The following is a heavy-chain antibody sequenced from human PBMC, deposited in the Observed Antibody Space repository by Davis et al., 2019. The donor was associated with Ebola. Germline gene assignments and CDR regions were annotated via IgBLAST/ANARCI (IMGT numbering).Heavy chain of an antibody. D-gene: IGHD3-10*01. CDR3: ARLSGSSSGPIEGRIFGYEYYYYEMDV. CDR1: GYTFTSYG. J-gene: IGHJ6*02. CDR2: ISAYNGNT. Sequence: ASVKVSCKASGYTFTSYGISWVRQAPGQGLEWMGWISAYNGNTNYAQKLQDRVTMTTDTSANTAYMDLGNLRSDDTAVYYCARLSGSSSGPIEGRIFGYEYYYYEMDVWGQGTTVTVSS. V-gene: IGHV1-18*01.